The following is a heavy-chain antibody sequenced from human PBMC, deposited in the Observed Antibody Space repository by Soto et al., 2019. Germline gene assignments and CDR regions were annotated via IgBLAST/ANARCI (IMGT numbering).Heavy chain of an antibody. D-gene: IGHD2-2*01. V-gene: IGHV4-59*08. CDR1: GGSISSYY. CDR3: ARHQALDIVVVPAAIDH. Sequence: SETLSLTCTVSGGSISSYYWSWIRQPPGKGLEWIGYIYYSGSTNYNPSLKSRVTISVDTSKNQFSLKLSSVTAADTAVYYCARHQALDIVVVPAAIDHWGQGTLVTVSS. CDR2: IYYSGST. J-gene: IGHJ4*02.